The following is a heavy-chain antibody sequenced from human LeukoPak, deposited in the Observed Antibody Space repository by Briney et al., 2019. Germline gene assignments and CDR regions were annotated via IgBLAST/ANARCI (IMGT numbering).Heavy chain of an antibody. D-gene: IGHD5-12*01. J-gene: IGHJ4*02. CDR2: ISGDGGST. CDR3: AKDGRGYSGYDSPPYFDY. CDR1: GFTFDDYA. V-gene: IGHV3-43*02. Sequence: GGSLRLSCAASGFTFDDYAMHWVRQAPGKGLEWVSPISGDGGSTYYADSVKGRFTISRDNSKNSLYLQMNSLRTEDTALYYCAKDGRGYSGYDSPPYFDYWGQGTLVTVSS.